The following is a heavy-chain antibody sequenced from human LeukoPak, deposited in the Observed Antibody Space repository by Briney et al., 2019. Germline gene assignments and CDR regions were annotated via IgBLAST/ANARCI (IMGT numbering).Heavy chain of an antibody. CDR3: ARDHIAAAGTAWFDP. V-gene: IGHV4-59*01. CDR2: IYYSRST. Sequence: PSETLSLTCTVSGGSISSYYWRWIRQPPGKGLEWVGYIYYSRSTNYNPSLKSRVTISVATSKDQFSMKLSSVTAADTAVYYCARDHIAAAGTAWFDPWGEGTLVTVSS. CDR1: GGSISSYY. J-gene: IGHJ5*02. D-gene: IGHD6-13*01.